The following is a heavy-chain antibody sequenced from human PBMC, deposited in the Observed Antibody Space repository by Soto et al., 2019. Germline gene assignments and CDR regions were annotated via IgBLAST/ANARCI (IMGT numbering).Heavy chain of an antibody. Sequence: PSETLSLTCTVSGVSIGSSTNYWGWVRRLRGKGVEWIETIYYIETTNYNPSLKSRVPITVNTSTNQFSRKLSSVTAADTAVYYCARPSGGGAFDIWGEGTMVS. J-gene: IGHJ3*02. CDR1: GVSIGSSTNY. CDR2: IYYIETT. D-gene: IGHD2-8*02. CDR3: ARPSGGGAFDI. V-gene: IGHV4-39*01.